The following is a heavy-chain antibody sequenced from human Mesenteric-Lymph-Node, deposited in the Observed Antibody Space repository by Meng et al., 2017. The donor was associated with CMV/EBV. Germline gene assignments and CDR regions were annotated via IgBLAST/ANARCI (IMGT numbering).Heavy chain of an antibody. CDR2: ISNDGSST. Sequence: GGSLRLSCAASGFTFSSYWMHWVRQAPGKGLVWVSRISNDGSSTIYADSVKGRFTISRDNAKNTLYLQMNSLRVEDTAVYYCARDWGGSNGYWGQGTLVTVSS. CDR1: GFTFSSYW. V-gene: IGHV3-74*01. CDR3: ARDWGGSNGY. J-gene: IGHJ4*02. D-gene: IGHD5-24*01.